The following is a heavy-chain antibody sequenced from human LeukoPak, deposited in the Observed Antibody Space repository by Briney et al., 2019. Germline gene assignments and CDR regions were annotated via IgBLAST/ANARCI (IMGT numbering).Heavy chain of an antibody. CDR3: ARDSDEDYGDNDY. Sequence: PSETLSLTCTVSGGSISSSSYYWGWVRQPPGKGLEWIGSIYYSGSTYYNPSLKSRVTISVDTSKNQFSLKLSSVTAADTAVYYCARDSDEDYGDNDYWGQGTLVTVSS. CDR1: GGSISSSSYY. CDR2: IYYSGST. D-gene: IGHD4-17*01. J-gene: IGHJ4*02. V-gene: IGHV4-39*07.